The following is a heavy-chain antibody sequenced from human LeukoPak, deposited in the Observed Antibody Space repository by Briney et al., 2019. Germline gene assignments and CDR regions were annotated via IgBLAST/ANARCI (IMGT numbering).Heavy chain of an antibody. CDR2: VNHSGST. CDR3: ARSLWSGYSYEGY. Sequence: SETLSLTCAVYGGSFSGYYWSWIRQPPGKGLEWIGEVNHSGSTNYNPSLKSRVTISVDTSKNQFSLKLSSVTAADTAVYYCARSLWSGYSYEGYWGQGTLVTVSS. J-gene: IGHJ4*02. D-gene: IGHD5-18*01. CDR1: GGSFSGYY. V-gene: IGHV4-34*01.